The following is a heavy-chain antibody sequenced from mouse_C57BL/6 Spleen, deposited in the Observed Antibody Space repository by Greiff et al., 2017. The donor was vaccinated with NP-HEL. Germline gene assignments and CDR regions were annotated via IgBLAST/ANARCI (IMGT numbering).Heavy chain of an antibody. CDR1: GYSFTSYY. CDR2: IYPGSGNT. D-gene: IGHD1-1*01. Sequence: LQESGPELVKPGASVKISCKASGYSFTSYYIHWVKQRPGQGLEWIGWIYPGSGNTKYNEKFKGKATLTADTSSSTAYMQLSSLTSEASAVYCGARLGSSYGYFDYWGKGTTLTVSS. CDR3: ARLGSSYGYFDY. V-gene: IGHV1-66*01. J-gene: IGHJ2*01.